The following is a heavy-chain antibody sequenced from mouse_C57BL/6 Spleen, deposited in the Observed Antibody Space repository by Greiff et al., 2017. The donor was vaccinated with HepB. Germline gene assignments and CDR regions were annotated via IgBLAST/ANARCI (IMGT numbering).Heavy chain of an antibody. J-gene: IGHJ4*01. D-gene: IGHD2-5*01. CDR1: GFSLSTSGMG. CDR2: IYWDDDK. CDR3: AREGYSNYAPYYAMDY. Sequence: QVTLKESGPGILQSSQTLSLTCSFSGFSLSTSGMGVSWIRQPSGKGLEWLAHIYWDDDKRYNPSLKRRLTISKDTSRNQVFLKITSVDTADTATYYCAREGYSNYAPYYAMDYWGQGTSVTVSS. V-gene: IGHV8-12*01.